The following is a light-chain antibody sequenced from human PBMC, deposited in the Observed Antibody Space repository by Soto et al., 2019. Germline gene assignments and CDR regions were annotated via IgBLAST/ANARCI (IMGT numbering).Light chain of an antibody. CDR1: QTISTY. CDR2: DAS. CDR3: QQYDNLPLT. J-gene: IGKJ4*01. V-gene: IGKV1-33*01. Sequence: DIQMTQSPSSLSASVGDRVTITCRASQTISTYLNWYQQKPGKAPRLLIYDASSLLSGVPSRFSGSGSGTDFTLTISSLQPEDIATYYCQQYDNLPLTCGGGTKVEIK.